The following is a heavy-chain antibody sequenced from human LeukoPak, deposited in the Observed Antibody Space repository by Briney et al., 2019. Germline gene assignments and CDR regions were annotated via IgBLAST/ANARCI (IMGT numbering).Heavy chain of an antibody. J-gene: IGHJ4*02. CDR1: GFTFSSYS. CDR2: ISSSSSYI. D-gene: IGHD2-2*01. Sequence: PGGSLRLSCAASGFTFSSYSMNWVRQAPGKGLEWVSSISSSSSYIYYADSVKGRFTISRDNAKNSLYLQMNSLRAEDTAVYYCAKDPAIVVVPAAVYSSGWYGDDYWGQGTLVTVSS. CDR3: AKDPAIVVVPAAVYSSGWYGDDY. V-gene: IGHV3-21*04.